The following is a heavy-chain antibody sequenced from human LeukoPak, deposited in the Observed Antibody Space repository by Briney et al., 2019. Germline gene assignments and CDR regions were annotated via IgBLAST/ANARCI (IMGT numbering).Heavy chain of an antibody. CDR1: GFTFSSYE. V-gene: IGHV3-48*03. Sequence: PGGSLRLSCAASGFTFSSYEMNWVRQAPGKGLEWVSYISSSGSTIYYADSVKGRFTISRDNSKNTLYLQMNSLRAEDTAVYYCAKITTGIVGAADAFGIWGQGTMVTVSS. CDR3: AKITTGIVGAADAFGI. J-gene: IGHJ3*02. CDR2: ISSSGSTI. D-gene: IGHD1-26*01.